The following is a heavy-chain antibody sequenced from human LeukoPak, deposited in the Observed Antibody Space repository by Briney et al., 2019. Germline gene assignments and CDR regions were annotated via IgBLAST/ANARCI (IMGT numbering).Heavy chain of an antibody. CDR3: ARELVEQLNWFDP. CDR2: ISYSGST. J-gene: IGHJ5*02. Sequence: KTSETLSLTCTVSGGSISSYYWSWIRQPPGKGLEWIGYISYSGSTNFNPSLKSRVTISVDTSKNQFSLKLSSVTAADTAVYYCARELVEQLNWFDPWGQGTLVTVSS. V-gene: IGHV4-59*12. D-gene: IGHD1/OR15-1a*01. CDR1: GGSISSYY.